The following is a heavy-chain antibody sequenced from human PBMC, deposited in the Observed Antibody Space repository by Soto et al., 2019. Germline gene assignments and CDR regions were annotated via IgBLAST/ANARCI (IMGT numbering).Heavy chain of an antibody. CDR3: VRDGTKTLRDWFDP. CDR1: GASISGFY. V-gene: IGHV4-4*07. J-gene: IGHJ5*02. CDR2: IYATGTT. D-gene: IGHD1-1*01. Sequence: HVQLQESGPGLVKPSETLSLTFTVSGASISGFYWSWIRKSAGKGLEWIGRIYATGTTDYNPSLKSRFMMSVDTSKKQFSLELRSVTAADTSVYYCVRDGTKTLRDWFDPWGQGISVTVSS.